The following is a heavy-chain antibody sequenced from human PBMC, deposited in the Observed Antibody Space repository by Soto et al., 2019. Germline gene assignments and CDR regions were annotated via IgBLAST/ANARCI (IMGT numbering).Heavy chain of an antibody. J-gene: IGHJ5*02. V-gene: IGHV3-48*01. D-gene: IGHD6-13*01. CDR2: ISSSSTV. CDR1: GFTFSSYN. Sequence: EVQLVESGGGLVQPGGSLRLSCAASGFTFSSYNMNWLRQAPGKGLEWVSYISSSSTVNYADSVKGRFTISRDSAKNSLYLQMNSLRAEDTAVYYCARGMASSSLYTFDPWGQGTLVTVSS. CDR3: ARGMASSSLYTFDP.